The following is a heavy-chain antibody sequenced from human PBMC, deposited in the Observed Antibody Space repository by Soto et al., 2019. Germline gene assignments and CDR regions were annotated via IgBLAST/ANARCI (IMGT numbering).Heavy chain of an antibody. CDR3: AGQASAFDI. V-gene: IGHV1-46*01. CDR1: VYTFTSYY. J-gene: IGHJ3*02. CDR2: INPSGGST. Sequence: ASVKVSCKASVYTFTSYYIHWVRQAPGQGLEWMGIINPSGGSTSYAQKFQGRVTMTRDTSTSTVYMELSSLRSEDTAVYYCAGQASAFDIWGQGTMVTVSS.